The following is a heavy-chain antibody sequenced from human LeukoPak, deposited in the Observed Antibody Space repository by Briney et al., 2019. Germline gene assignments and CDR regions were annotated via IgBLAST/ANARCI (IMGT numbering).Heavy chain of an antibody. D-gene: IGHD2-15*01. CDR3: ARGGHCSGGSCDGDY. CDR2: IYYSGTT. Sequence: SETLSLTCSVSGGSIRSPSHYWGWIRQPPGKGLEWIGSIYYSGTTYYNPSIESRVTISVDTSMHHYSLRLSSVTAADTAVYYCARGGHCSGGSCDGDYWGQGTLVTVSS. CDR1: GGSIRSPSHY. V-gene: IGHV4-39*02. J-gene: IGHJ4*02.